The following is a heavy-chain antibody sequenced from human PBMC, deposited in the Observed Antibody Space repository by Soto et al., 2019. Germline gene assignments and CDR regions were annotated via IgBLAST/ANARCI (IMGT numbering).Heavy chain of an antibody. CDR1: GFTFSTYS. CDR3: ARYDSSGYYWPYYYYGMDV. D-gene: IGHD3-22*01. Sequence: EVQLVESGGGLVKPGGSLRLSCAASGFTFSTYSMNWVRQAPGKGLEWVSSISDSSSYIYYADSVKGRFTISRDNAXKXLYXQMNSLRAEDTAVYYCARYDSSGYYWPYYYYGMDVWGQGTTVTVSS. CDR2: ISDSSSYI. V-gene: IGHV3-21*01. J-gene: IGHJ6*02.